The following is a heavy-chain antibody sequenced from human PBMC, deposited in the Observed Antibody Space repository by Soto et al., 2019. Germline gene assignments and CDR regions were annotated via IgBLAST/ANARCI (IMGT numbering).Heavy chain of an antibody. D-gene: IGHD6-6*01. Sequence: SETLSLTCPVSGGSITSSSHYWGWIRQPPGKGLECIGNIYYDGNTYYNPSLKSRVTISLDTSKNQFSLRLNSVTAADTAVYYCARSSITPRLFMYPFDYWGQGTLVTVSS. CDR3: ARSSITPRLFMYPFDY. V-gene: IGHV4-39*01. J-gene: IGHJ4*02. CDR1: GGSITSSSHY. CDR2: IYYDGNT.